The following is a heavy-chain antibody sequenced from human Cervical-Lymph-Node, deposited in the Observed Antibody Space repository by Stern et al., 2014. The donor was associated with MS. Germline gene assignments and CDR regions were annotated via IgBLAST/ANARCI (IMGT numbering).Heavy chain of an antibody. CDR2: IYYDGSNR. CDR1: GFTFSSSG. Sequence: VQLVESGGGVVQPGRSLRLSCAASGFTFSSSGMHWVRPAPGKGLEWLAIIYYDGSNRYYADSVKGRFTISRDNSKNTLYLQMNSLRAEDTAVYYCAREGGNTAEYFQHWGQGTLVTVSS. CDR3: AREGGNTAEYFQH. V-gene: IGHV3-33*01. D-gene: IGHD4-23*01. J-gene: IGHJ1*01.